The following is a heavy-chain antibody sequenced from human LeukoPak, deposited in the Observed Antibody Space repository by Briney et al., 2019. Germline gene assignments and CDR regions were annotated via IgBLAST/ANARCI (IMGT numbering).Heavy chain of an antibody. CDR2: IYTSGST. Sequence: SQTLSLTCTVSGGSISSGSYYWSWIRQPAGKGLEWIGRIYTSGSTNYNPSFKSRVTISVDTSKNQFSLKLSSVTAADTAVYYCASGSSSWDWFDPWGQGTLVTVSS. D-gene: IGHD6-13*01. CDR3: ASGSSSWDWFDP. CDR1: GGSISSGSYY. V-gene: IGHV4-61*02. J-gene: IGHJ5*02.